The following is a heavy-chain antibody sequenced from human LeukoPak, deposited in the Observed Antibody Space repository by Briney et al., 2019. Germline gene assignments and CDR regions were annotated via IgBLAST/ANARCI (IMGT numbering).Heavy chain of an antibody. J-gene: IGHJ6*02. D-gene: IGHD3-10*01. CDR1: GYTFTSYD. CDR3: ARWGIYGSGTYYYYGMDV. CDR2: XXXXXGKT. V-gene: IGHV1-8*01. Sequence: GSVRVSCKASGYTFTSYDINWVRQAPGQGVXXXXXXXXXXGKTDYAQKFQRRVTMTRNTSISTAYMELSSLRSEDTAVYYCARWGIYGSGTYYYYGMDVWGQGTTVTVSS.